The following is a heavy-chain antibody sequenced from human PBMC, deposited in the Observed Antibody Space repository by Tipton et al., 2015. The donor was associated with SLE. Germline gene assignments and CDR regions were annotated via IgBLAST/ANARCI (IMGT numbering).Heavy chain of an antibody. Sequence: TLSLTCTVSGGSISSSSYYWGWIRQPPGKGLEWIGSIYYSGSTYSNPSLKSRVTISVDTSKNQFSLKLSSVTAADTAVYYRARDYYGSGFDAFDIWGQGTMVTVSS. CDR3: ARDYYGSGFDAFDI. D-gene: IGHD3-10*01. J-gene: IGHJ3*02. CDR1: GGSISSSSYY. V-gene: IGHV4-39*07. CDR2: IYYSGST.